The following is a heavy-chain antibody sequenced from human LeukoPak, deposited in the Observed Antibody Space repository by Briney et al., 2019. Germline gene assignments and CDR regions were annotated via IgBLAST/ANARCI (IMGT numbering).Heavy chain of an antibody. Sequence: GASVKVSCKASGYTFTGYYMHWVRQAPGQGLEWMGCINPNSGGTNYAQKFQGRVTMTRDTSIRTAYMGLSRVRYDDTAVYYCARGPANYDILTYFDYWGQGTLVTVSS. CDR1: GYTFTGYY. V-gene: IGHV1-2*02. CDR3: ARGPANYDILTYFDY. J-gene: IGHJ4*02. CDR2: INPNSGGT. D-gene: IGHD3-9*01.